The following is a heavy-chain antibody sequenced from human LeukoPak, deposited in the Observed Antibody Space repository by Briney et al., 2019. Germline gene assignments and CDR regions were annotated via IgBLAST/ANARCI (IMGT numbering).Heavy chain of an antibody. CDR3: SRGHYGR. D-gene: IGHD3-10*01. V-gene: IGHV3-15*01. Sequence: GGSLRLSCAASGFPFTYTWMNWVRQAPGKGLEWVGHIKGKSDGGTTEYAAPVKGRFTLSRDDSKSTLYLQMTSLNTDDTAVYYCSRGHYGRWGQGTLVTVSS. CDR2: IKGKSDGGTT. J-gene: IGHJ4*02. CDR1: GFPFTYTW.